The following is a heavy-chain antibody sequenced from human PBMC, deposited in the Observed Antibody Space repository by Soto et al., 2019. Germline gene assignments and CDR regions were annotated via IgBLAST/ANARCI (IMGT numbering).Heavy chain of an antibody. J-gene: IGHJ4*02. Sequence: PSETLSLTCTVSGDSVRRDYFWSWIRQSSGKGLEWIGNIHNSGSTYYNPSLKSRVIISLDTSKNQFSLNLSSVTAADTAVYYCVGAGRWRPFEYWGQGNLVTVSS. CDR2: IHNSGST. D-gene: IGHD3-3*01. CDR1: GDSVRRDYF. V-gene: IGHV4-30-4*01. CDR3: VGAGRWRPFEY.